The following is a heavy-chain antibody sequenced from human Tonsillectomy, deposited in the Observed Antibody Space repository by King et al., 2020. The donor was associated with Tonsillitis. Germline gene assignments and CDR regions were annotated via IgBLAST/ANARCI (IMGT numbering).Heavy chain of an antibody. CDR2: ISWNSGSI. CDR3: AKDAVAGRRAFYYFDY. J-gene: IGHJ4*02. Sequence: VQLVESGGGLVQPGRSLRLSCAASGFTFDDYAMHWVRQAPGKGLEWVSGISWNSGSIGYADSVKGRFTISRDNAKNSLYLQMNSLRAEDTALYYCAKDAVAGRRAFYYFDYWGQGTLVTVSS. CDR1: GFTFDDYA. V-gene: IGHV3-9*01. D-gene: IGHD6-19*01.